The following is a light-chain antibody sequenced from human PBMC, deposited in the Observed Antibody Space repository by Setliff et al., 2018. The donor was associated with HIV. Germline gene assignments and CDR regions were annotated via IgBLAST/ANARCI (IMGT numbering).Light chain of an antibody. Sequence: QSALTQPASVSGSPGQSITISCTGPSSDVGGYNSVSWYQQHPGKVPKLMIYDVSNRPSGVSNRLSGSKSGNTASLTISGLQAEDEADYYCSSYTSTSTPYVFGTGTKVTVL. J-gene: IGLJ1*01. V-gene: IGLV2-14*03. CDR1: SSDVGGYNS. CDR2: DVS. CDR3: SSYTSTSTPYV.